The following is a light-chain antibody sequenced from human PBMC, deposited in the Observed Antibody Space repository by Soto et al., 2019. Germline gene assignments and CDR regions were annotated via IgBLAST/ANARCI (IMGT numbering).Light chain of an antibody. J-gene: IGKJ1*01. CDR1: QTVSKF. Sequence: DIQMTHSPSSLSASVGDRVTIACRASQTVSKFVNWYRQKPGKAPNLLIFAASSLQGGVSSTFSGTGSGTDFTLTISSLQPEDFATYYCQQSYSNPRSFGQGTKVDIK. CDR2: AAS. CDR3: QQSYSNPRS. V-gene: IGKV1-39*01.